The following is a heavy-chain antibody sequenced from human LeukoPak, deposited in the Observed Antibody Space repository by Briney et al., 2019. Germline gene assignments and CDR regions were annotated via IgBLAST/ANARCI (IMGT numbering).Heavy chain of an antibody. Sequence: GGSLRLSCAASGFPLSSYSINWVRQAPGKGLEWVSYISSSGSAIYYVDSVKGRFTVSRDNAKNSLFLQTNSPRAEDTAVYYCVRVKGSYFDYWGQGALVTVSS. V-gene: IGHV3-48*01. CDR1: GFPLSSYS. D-gene: IGHD2-15*01. J-gene: IGHJ4*02. CDR2: ISSSGSAI. CDR3: VRVKGSYFDY.